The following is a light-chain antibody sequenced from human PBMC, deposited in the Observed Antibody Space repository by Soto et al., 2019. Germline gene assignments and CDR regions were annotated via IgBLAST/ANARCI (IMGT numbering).Light chain of an antibody. J-gene: IGKJ1*01. CDR1: QTITSS. Sequence: EIVLTQSPGTLSLSPGERATLSYRASQTITSSLAWYQQKPGQAPRLLIYGASTRATGIPPRFSGSGPGTEFTLTISSLQPEDFAVYYCQQYNNWPPWTFGQGTKVDIK. V-gene: IGKV3-15*01. CDR2: GAS. CDR3: QQYNNWPPWT.